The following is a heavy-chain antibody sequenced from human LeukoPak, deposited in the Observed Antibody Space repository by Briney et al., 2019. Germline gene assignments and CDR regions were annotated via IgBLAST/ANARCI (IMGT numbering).Heavy chain of an antibody. D-gene: IGHD3-10*01. Sequence: GGSLRLSCAASGFTFSTYEMNWVRQVPGKGLEWVSYISGSGTTIYYADSVKGRFAISRDNTKNSMYLQMNSLRAEDTAVYYCVSAYGGLLDQWGQGTLVRVSS. CDR3: VSAYGGLLDQ. CDR2: ISGSGTTI. J-gene: IGHJ4*02. V-gene: IGHV3-48*03. CDR1: GFTFSTYE.